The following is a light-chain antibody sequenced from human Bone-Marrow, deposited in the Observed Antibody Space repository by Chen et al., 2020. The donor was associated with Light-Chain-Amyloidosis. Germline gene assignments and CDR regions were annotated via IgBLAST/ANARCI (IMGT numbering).Light chain of an antibody. CDR3: CSFAGNDDWV. J-gene: IGLJ3*02. V-gene: IGLV2-8*01. CDR1: SGDLGGYDF. CDR2: EGT. Sequence: QSALTQPPSASGPLGPSVTISSAGTSGDLGGYDFVSWYQQHPGKAPKLMIHEGTKRPSGVPSRFSGSKSGNTASLTVSGLQAEDEADYYCCSFAGNDDWVFGGGTKLTVL.